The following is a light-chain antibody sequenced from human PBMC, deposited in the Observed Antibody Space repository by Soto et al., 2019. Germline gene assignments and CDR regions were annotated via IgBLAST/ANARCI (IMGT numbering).Light chain of an antibody. CDR3: QQTYTFPWT. CDR2: TAS. V-gene: IGKV1-39*01. CDR1: QGISDY. Sequence: DIRMTQSPSSLSASVGDTVTITCRASQGISDYLSWFQHKPGEAPKLLIYTASSLQGGVPLRFSGAGSRTDFSLTISSLQPEDSATYYCQQTYTFPWTFGQGARVDIK. J-gene: IGKJ1*01.